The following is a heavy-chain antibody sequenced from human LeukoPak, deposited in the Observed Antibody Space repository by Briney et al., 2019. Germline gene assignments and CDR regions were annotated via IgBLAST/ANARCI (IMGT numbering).Heavy chain of an antibody. D-gene: IGHD2-8*01. CDR2: IVPTLGTA. V-gene: IGHV1-69*01. J-gene: IGHJ6*03. CDR1: GGTLSSYA. Sequence: SVKVSCKASGGTLSSYAISWVRQAPGQGLEWMGGIVPTLGTASYAQKFQGRVTITADESTSTAFMELSSLRADDTAVYYCARGRSPSGVATSYYMDVWGKGTTVTVSS. CDR3: ARGRSPSGVATSYYMDV.